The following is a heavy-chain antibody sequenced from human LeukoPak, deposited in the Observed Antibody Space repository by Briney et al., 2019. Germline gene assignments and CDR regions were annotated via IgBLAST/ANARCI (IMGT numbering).Heavy chain of an antibody. Sequence: GGSLRLSCAASGFTFSSYEMNWVRQAPGKGLEWVSSISSGSSYIYYADSVKGRFTISRDNAKNSLYLQMNSLRAEDTAVYYCATGGSGWYIPFYWGQGTLVTVSS. CDR3: ATGGSGWYIPFY. J-gene: IGHJ4*02. CDR2: ISSGSSYI. V-gene: IGHV3-21*01. CDR1: GFTFSSYE. D-gene: IGHD6-19*01.